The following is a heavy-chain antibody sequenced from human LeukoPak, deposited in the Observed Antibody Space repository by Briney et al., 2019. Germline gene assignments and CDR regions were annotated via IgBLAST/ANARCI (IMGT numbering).Heavy chain of an antibody. CDR2: IIPILGIA. J-gene: IGHJ2*01. CDR1: GGTFSSYA. V-gene: IGHV1-69*04. D-gene: IGHD5-18*01. Sequence: ASVKVSCKASGGTFSSYAISWVRQAPGQGLEWMGRIIPILGIANYAQKFQGRVTITADKSTSTAYMELSSLRSEDTAVYYCAREAMVLGWYFDLWGRGTLVTVSS. CDR3: AREAMVLGWYFDL.